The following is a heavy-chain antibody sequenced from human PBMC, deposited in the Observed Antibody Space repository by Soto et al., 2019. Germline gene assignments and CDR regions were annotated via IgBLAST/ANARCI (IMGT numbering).Heavy chain of an antibody. V-gene: IGHV3-21*06. CDR3: ARESEDLTSNFDY. Sequence: GSLRLSCAASGFTFTMFSMNWVRQAPGKGLEWVSSISSTTNYIYYGDSMKGRFTISRDNAKNSLYLEMNSLRAEDTAVYYCARESEDLTSNFDYWGQGTLVTSPQ. CDR2: ISSTTNYI. J-gene: IGHJ4*02. CDR1: GFTFTMFS.